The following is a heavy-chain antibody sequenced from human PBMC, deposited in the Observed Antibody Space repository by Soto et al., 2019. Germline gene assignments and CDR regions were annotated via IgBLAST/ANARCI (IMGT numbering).Heavy chain of an antibody. J-gene: IGHJ4*02. D-gene: IGHD6-13*01. CDR3: AGGAAADYFDY. V-gene: IGHV4-4*07. CDR1: SGSISTYY. Sequence: SSETLSLTCTVSSGSISTYYWSWIRQPAGKGLEWIGRIYTSGSTLYNPSLKSRVTMSVDTSKNQFSLKLNSVTAADTAVYYCAGGAAADYFDYWGQGTLVTVSS. CDR2: IYTSGST.